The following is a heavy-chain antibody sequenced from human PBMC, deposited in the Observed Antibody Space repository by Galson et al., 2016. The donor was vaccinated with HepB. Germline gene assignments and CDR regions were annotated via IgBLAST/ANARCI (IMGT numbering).Heavy chain of an antibody. Sequence: SLRLSCAASGFSFSDYYMTWIRQAPGKELEWVSYISSSGSYNTNYADSVKGRFTISRDNAKNSLYLQMDSLRVEDTAVYYCARAASELDYWGQGTLVTVSS. CDR2: ISSSGSYNT. V-gene: IGHV3-11*05. CDR1: GFSFSDYY. D-gene: IGHD6-19*01. J-gene: IGHJ4*02. CDR3: ARAASELDY.